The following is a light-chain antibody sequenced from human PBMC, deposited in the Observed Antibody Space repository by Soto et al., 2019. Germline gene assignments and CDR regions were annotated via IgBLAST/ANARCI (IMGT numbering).Light chain of an antibody. V-gene: IGKV1-9*01. J-gene: IGKJ1*01. CDR2: SAS. CDR3: QQLQGYPRV. CDR1: QDIDTY. Sequence: DIQLTQSPSFLSASVGDRVTITCRASQDIDTYLVWYQQKPGKAPTLLIYSASTLQSGVPSRFSGSGSGTQFTLTISSLQPEDSASYYCQQLQGYPRVFGQGTKMAIK.